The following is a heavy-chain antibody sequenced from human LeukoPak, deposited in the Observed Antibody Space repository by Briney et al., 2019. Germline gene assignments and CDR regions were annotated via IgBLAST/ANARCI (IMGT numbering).Heavy chain of an antibody. V-gene: IGHV4-39*02. CDR2: IYYSGNT. Sequence: PSETLSLTCTVSGGSISSSSYYWGWIRQPPGKGLERIGSIYYSGNTYYNPSLKSRVTISVDTSKNHFSLKLNSVTAADTAVYYCARRSTVTTNWFDPWGQGTLVTVSS. J-gene: IGHJ5*02. D-gene: IGHD4-17*01. CDR3: ARRSTVTTNWFDP. CDR1: GGSISSSSYY.